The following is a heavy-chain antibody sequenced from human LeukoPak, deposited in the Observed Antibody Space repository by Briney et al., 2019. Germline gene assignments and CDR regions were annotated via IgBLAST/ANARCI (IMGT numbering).Heavy chain of an antibody. Sequence: SVKVSCKGSGYTFTGYYMYCVRQAPGRGREGMGWINPNSGDTNYAQKFQGRVTMTRDTSISTAYMELSRLRSDDTAVYYCARDGRYFDLLLRVGLGYYYYMDVWGKGTTVTISS. V-gene: IGHV1-2*02. CDR3: ARDGRYFDLLLRVGLGYYYYMDV. CDR2: INPNSGDT. CDR1: GYTFTGYY. J-gene: IGHJ6*03. D-gene: IGHD3-9*01.